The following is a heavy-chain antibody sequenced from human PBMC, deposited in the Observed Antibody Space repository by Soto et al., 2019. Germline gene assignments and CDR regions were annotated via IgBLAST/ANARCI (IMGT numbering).Heavy chain of an antibody. CDR2: IYTSGST. D-gene: IGHD3-22*01. CDR3: ERDQLIEVDDKYYGMEV. CDR1: VCSIIIYY. Sequence: ASTXSLTCTFSVCSIIIYYVILIRQPAGKELECIGRIYTSGSTNYNPSLKSRVTMSVDTSKNQFSLKLSSVTAADTAVYYCERDQLIEVDDKYYGMEVWGQGTT. J-gene: IGHJ6*01. V-gene: IGHV4-4*07.